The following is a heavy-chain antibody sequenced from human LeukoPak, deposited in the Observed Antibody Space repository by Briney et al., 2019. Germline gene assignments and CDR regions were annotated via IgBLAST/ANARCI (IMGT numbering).Heavy chain of an antibody. J-gene: IGHJ4*02. CDR3: AKGGSSGWYLFDY. CDR2: ISGNGGST. CDR1: GFTFSSYA. D-gene: IGHD6-19*01. V-gene: IGHV3-23*01. Sequence: PGGSLRLSCAASGFTFSSYAMSWVRQAPGKGLEWVSAISGNGGSTYYADSVKGRFTISRDNSKNTLYLQMNSLRAEDTAVYYCAKGGSSGWYLFDYWGQGTLVTVSS.